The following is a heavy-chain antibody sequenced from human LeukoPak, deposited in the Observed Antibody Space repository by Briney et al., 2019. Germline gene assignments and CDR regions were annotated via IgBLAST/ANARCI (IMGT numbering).Heavy chain of an antibody. Sequence: ASVKVSCKASGYTFTGYYMHWVRQAPGQGLEWMGRINPNSGGTNYAQKLQGRVTMTTDTSTSTAYMELRSLRSDDTAVYYCARDEDVVVPAAITNWFDPWGQGTLVTVSS. J-gene: IGHJ5*02. CDR2: INPNSGGT. CDR1: GYTFTGYY. D-gene: IGHD2-2*02. V-gene: IGHV1-2*06. CDR3: ARDEDVVVPAAITNWFDP.